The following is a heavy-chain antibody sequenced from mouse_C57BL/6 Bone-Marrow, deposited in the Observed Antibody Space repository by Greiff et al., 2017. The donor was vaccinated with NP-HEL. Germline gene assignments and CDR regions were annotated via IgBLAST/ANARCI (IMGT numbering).Heavy chain of an antibody. CDR1: GFNIKDDY. J-gene: IGHJ3*01. V-gene: IGHV14-4*01. CDR2: IEPENGDT. D-gene: IGHD2-4*01. Sequence: VQLQQSGAELVRPGASVKLSCTASGFNIKDDYMHWVKQRPEQGLEWIGWIEPENGDTEYASKFQGKATITADTSSNTAYLQLSSLTSEDTAVYYCTTADYDVWFAYWGQGTLVTVSA. CDR3: TTADYDVWFAY.